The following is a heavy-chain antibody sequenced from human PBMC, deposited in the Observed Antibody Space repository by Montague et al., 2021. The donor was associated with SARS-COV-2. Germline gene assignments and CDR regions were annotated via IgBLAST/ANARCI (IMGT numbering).Heavy chain of an antibody. V-gene: IGHV4-39*01. CDR1: GDSISSTGNS. CDR3: ARQPRYCSCGSCYGYCGFEV. Sequence: SETLSLTCPVSGDSISSTGNSWGWIRQPPGKGLEWIGNLFQSGTVHYNPSLNSRGTISVDTSLNQFSLTLSSVTAADTAVYFCARQPRYCSCGSCYGYCGFEVWGQGTMVTVSS. D-gene: IGHD2-15*01. CDR2: LFQSGTV. J-gene: IGHJ3*01.